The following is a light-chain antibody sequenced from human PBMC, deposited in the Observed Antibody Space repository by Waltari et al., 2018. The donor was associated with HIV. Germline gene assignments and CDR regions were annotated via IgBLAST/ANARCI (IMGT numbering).Light chain of an antibody. CDR2: RDY. J-gene: IGLJ1*01. V-gene: IGLV1-47*01. CDR1: SSNVGSKP. Sequence: QSVLTQPPSASGTLGQSVTISCPGSSSNVGSKPVYWFQQVSGTAPKLLIYRDYQRRSVIPDRFSGSKSGASASLTISGLRSEDVADYYCVAWDDSLSGYVFGTGTKVSVL. CDR3: VAWDDSLSGYV.